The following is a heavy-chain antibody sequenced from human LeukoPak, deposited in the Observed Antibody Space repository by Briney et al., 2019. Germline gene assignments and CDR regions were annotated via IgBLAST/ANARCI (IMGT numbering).Heavy chain of an antibody. CDR1: GYTLTELS. CDR3: ATDRSGYYA. Sequence: WASVKVSCKVSGYTLTELSMHWVRRAPGKGLEWMGGFDPEDGETIYAQKFQGRVTTTEDTSTDTAYMELSSLRSEDTAVYYCATDRSGYYAWGQGTLVTVSS. CDR2: FDPEDGET. V-gene: IGHV1-24*01. J-gene: IGHJ4*02. D-gene: IGHD3-22*01.